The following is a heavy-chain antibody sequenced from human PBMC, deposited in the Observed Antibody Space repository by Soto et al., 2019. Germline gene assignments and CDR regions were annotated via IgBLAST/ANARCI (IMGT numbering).Heavy chain of an antibody. CDR3: AKLYDYVGGLIDP. D-gene: IGHD3-16*01. CDR2: ISGSGGRT. Sequence: PGGWLRLSCAPGRFTLSSQAMSWVRQAQGKGLDWVSAISGSGGRTYYADSVKGRFTISRDNSKNTLYLQMNSLRAEDTAVYYCAKLYDYVGGLIDPWGQGTLVTVSS. J-gene: IGHJ5*02. CDR1: RFTLSSQA. V-gene: IGHV3-23*01.